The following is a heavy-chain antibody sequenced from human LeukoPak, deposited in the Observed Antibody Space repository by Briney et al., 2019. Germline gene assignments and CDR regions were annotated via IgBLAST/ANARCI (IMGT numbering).Heavy chain of an antibody. CDR3: ARDPADYGGNSGFDY. Sequence: SQTLSLTCTVSGGSISSGDYYWSWIRQPSGKGLEWIGYIYYSGSTYYNPSLKSRVTISVDTSKNQFSLKLSSVTAADTAVYYCARDPADYGGNSGFDYWGQGTLVTVSS. V-gene: IGHV4-30-4*01. J-gene: IGHJ4*02. CDR1: GGSISSGDYY. D-gene: IGHD4-23*01. CDR2: IYYSGST.